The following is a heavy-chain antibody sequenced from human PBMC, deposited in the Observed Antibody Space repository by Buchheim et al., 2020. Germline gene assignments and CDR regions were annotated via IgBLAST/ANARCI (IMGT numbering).Heavy chain of an antibody. J-gene: IGHJ3*02. CDR3: ARGRIVVAHGPLGPWWAFDI. CDR2: IYTSGST. D-gene: IGHD3-22*01. Sequence: QVQLQESGPGLVKPSETLSLTCTVSGGSISSYYWSWIRQPAGKGLEWIGRIYTSGSTNYNPSLKSLVTMSVDTSKNQFSLKLSSVTAADTAVYYCARGRIVVAHGPLGPWWAFDIWGQGT. V-gene: IGHV4-4*07. CDR1: GGSISSYY.